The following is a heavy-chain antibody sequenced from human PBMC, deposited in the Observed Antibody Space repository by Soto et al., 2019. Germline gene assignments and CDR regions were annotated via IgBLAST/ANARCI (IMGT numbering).Heavy chain of an antibody. J-gene: IGHJ4*02. D-gene: IGHD3-16*02. CDR3: ARSRITFGGVIVADDY. V-gene: IGHV4-61*01. CDR2: VYYTGTT. Sequence: SDTLSLTCTVSGDSVSTTSYYRSWIRQPPGKGLEWIGYVYYTGTTDYNPSLTSRVTISLDTSKNQFSLKLSSVTAADTAVYYCARSRITFGGVIVADDYWGQGTLVNGSS. CDR1: GDSVSTTSYY.